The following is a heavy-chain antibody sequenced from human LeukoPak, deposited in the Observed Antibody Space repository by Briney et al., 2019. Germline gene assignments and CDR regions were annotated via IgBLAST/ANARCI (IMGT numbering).Heavy chain of an antibody. J-gene: IGHJ4*02. CDR2: INPNSGGT. D-gene: IGHD3-22*01. V-gene: IGHV1-2*06. Sequence: ASVKVSCKASGYTITGDYMHWVRQAPGQGLEWMGRINPNSGGTNYAQKFQGRVTMTRDTSISTAYMELSRLRSDDTAVYYCARAEIETYYYDSSGYPIDYWGLGTLVTVSS. CDR3: ARAEIETYYYDSSGYPIDY. CDR1: GYTITGDY.